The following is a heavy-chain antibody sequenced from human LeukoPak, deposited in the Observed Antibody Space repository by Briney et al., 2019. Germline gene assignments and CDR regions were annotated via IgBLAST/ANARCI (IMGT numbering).Heavy chain of an antibody. CDR1: GYTFTGYY. Sequence: ASVKVSRKASGYTFTGYYMHWVRQAPGQGLEWMGWINPNSGGTNYAQKFQGRVTMTRDTSISTAYMELSRLRSDDTAVYYCARVPGYSSSWGHFDYWGQGTLVTVSS. CDR2: INPNSGGT. V-gene: IGHV1-2*02. CDR3: ARVPGYSSSWGHFDY. J-gene: IGHJ4*02. D-gene: IGHD6-13*01.